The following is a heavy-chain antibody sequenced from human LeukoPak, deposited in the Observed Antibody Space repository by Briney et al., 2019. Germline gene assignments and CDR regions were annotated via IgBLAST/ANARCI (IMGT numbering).Heavy chain of an antibody. D-gene: IGHD3-9*01. CDR3: AKVYYDILTGYYDI. CDR1: GFTVSSNY. V-gene: IGHV3-23*01. Sequence: PGGSLRLSCSASGFTVSSNYMSWVRQAPGKGLEWVSAIGGSGANTYYADSVRGRFTISRDNSKNTLYLQMNSLRAEDTAVYYCAKVYYDILTGYYDIWGQGTMVTVSS. CDR2: IGGSGANT. J-gene: IGHJ3*02.